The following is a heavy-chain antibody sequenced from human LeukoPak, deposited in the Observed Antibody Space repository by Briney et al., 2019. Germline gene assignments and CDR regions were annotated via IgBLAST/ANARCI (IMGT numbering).Heavy chain of an antibody. D-gene: IGHD2-15*01. J-gene: IGHJ4*02. CDR2: IYYSGST. CDR1: GGSISSYY. CDR3: ARVTGYVIEDNFDY. Sequence: SETPSLTCTVSGGSISSYYWSWIRQPPGKGLEWIGYIYYSGSTNYNPSLKSRVTISVDTSKNQFSLKLRSVTAADTAVYYCARVTGYVIEDNFDYWGQGTLVTVSS. V-gene: IGHV4-59*01.